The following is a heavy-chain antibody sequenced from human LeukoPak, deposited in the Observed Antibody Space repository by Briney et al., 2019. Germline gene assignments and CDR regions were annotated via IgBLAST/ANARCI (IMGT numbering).Heavy chain of an antibody. CDR1: GGSISSYY. J-gene: IGHJ4*02. V-gene: IGHV4-4*07. D-gene: IGHD3-22*01. CDR2: IYTSGST. Sequence: AETLSLTCTVSGGSISSYYWSCIRQPAGEGLEWIGRIYTSGSTNYNPSLKSRVTMSVDTSKNQFSLKLSSVTAADTAVYYCARVRSHYYDSSGYQYYFDYWGQGTLVTVSS. CDR3: ARVRSHYYDSSGYQYYFDY.